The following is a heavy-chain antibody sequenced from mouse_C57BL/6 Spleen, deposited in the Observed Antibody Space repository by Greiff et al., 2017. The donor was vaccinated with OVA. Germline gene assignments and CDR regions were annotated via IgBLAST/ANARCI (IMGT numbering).Heavy chain of an antibody. J-gene: IGHJ1*03. Sequence: QVQLQQSGAELVKPGASVKISCKASGYAFSSYWMNWVKQRPGKGLEWIGQIYPGDGDTNYNGKFKGKATLTADKSSSTAYMQLSSLTSEDSAVYFCARCYYGNYGWYFDVWGTGTTVTVSS. D-gene: IGHD2-1*01. CDR2: IYPGDGDT. CDR3: ARCYYGNYGWYFDV. V-gene: IGHV1-80*01. CDR1: GYAFSSYW.